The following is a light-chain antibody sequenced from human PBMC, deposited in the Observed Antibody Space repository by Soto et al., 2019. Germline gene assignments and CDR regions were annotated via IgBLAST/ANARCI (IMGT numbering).Light chain of an antibody. CDR3: QKRSDWPST. Sequence: EIVLTQSPATLSLSPGERATLSCSASQSVGTYFAWYQQKPGQAPRLLIYASSNRAAGIPARFSGSGSGTDFTLTISSLEPEDFALYYCQKRSDWPSTLGGGTKVES. CDR1: QSVGTY. CDR2: ASS. V-gene: IGKV3-11*01. J-gene: IGKJ4*01.